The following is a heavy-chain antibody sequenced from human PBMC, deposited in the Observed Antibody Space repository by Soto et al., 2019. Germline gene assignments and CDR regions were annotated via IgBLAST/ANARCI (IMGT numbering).Heavy chain of an antibody. CDR2: VSWNSGSE. CDR1: GFTFDDYA. CDR3: ASSRGRGDFWTGYVAFDI. J-gene: IGHJ3*02. D-gene: IGHD3-3*01. Sequence: EVQLVESGGGLVQPGRSLRLSCAACGFTFDDYAMHWVRQAPGKGLEWVSGVSWNSGSEGYADSVKGRFTISRDNVNKSLHLQMNSLEPEDTAVYFCASSRGRGDFWTGYVAFDIWGQGTMVTVS. V-gene: IGHV3-9*01.